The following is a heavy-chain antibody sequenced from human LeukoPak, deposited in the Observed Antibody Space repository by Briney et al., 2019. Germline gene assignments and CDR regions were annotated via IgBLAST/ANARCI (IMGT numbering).Heavy chain of an antibody. CDR3: ARDPGIAAAAVYYFDY. J-gene: IGHJ4*02. CDR2: ISSRSSYI. D-gene: IGHD6-13*01. CDR1: GFTFSNYS. V-gene: IGHV3-21*01. Sequence: GGSLRLSCAASGFTFSNYSMNWARQAPGKGLEWVSSISSRSSYIYYADSVKGRFTISRDNAKNSLYLQMNSLRAEDTAVYYCARDPGIAAAAVYYFDYWGQGTLVTVSS.